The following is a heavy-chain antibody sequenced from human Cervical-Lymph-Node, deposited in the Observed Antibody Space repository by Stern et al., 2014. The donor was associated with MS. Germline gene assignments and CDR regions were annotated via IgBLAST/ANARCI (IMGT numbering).Heavy chain of an antibody. J-gene: IGHJ6*02. CDR3: ARESLYYGIDV. CDR1: GYTFTNYG. CDR2: ISPYNGNT. V-gene: IGHV1-18*01. Sequence: QLGESGAEVKKPGASVKVSCKASGYTFTNYGISWVRQAPGQGLQWMGWISPYNGNTNYAQNLQGRVTMTTDTSTSTAYMELRSLRSDDTAVYYCARESLYYGIDVWGQGTTVIVSS.